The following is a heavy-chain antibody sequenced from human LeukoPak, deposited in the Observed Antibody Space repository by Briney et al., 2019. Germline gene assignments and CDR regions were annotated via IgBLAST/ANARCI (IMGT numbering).Heavy chain of an antibody. CDR2: ISYDGSNK. CDR3: AKTGNYNWNGFDY. V-gene: IGHV3-30*18. J-gene: IGHJ4*02. CDR1: RLTFSNYG. Sequence: GRSLRLSCAASRLTFSNYGMHWVRQAPGKGLEWVAIISYDGSNKYYADSVKGRLTISRDNTKNTLYLQMNSLRVEDSAVYYCAKTGNYNWNGFDYWGQGTLSPSPQ. D-gene: IGHD1-20*01.